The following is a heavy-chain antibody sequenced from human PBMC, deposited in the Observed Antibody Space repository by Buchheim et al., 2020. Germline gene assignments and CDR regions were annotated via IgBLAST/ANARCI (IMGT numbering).Heavy chain of an antibody. D-gene: IGHD3-10*01. Sequence: QVQLVESGGGVVQPGRSLRLSCAASGFTFSSYGMHWVRQAPGKGLEWVAVISYDGSNKYYADSVKGRFTISRDNSKNTLYLQMNSLRAEDTAVYYCAKDRSGRYGSGKSYFDYWGQGTL. J-gene: IGHJ4*02. CDR1: GFTFSSYG. CDR3: AKDRSGRYGSGKSYFDY. CDR2: ISYDGSNK. V-gene: IGHV3-30*18.